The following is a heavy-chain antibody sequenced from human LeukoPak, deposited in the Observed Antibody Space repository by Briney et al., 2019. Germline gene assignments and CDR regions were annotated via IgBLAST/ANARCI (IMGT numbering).Heavy chain of an antibody. D-gene: IGHD6-19*01. V-gene: IGHV1-2*02. CDR3: ARVLAVADSMGGY. Sequence: ASVKVSCKASGYTFTGYYMHWVRQAPGQGLEWMGWINPNSGGTNYAQKFQGRVTMTRDTSISTAYMELSRLRSDDTAVYYCARVLAVADSMGGYWSQGTLVTVSS. CDR1: GYTFTGYY. J-gene: IGHJ4*02. CDR2: INPNSGGT.